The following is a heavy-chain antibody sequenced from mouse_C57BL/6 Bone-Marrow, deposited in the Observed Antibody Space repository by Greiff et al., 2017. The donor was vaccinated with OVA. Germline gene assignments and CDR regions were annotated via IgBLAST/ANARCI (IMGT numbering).Heavy chain of an antibody. V-gene: IGHV6-3*01. CDR1: GFTFSNYW. CDR2: IRLKSDNYAT. Sequence: EVKVEESGGGLVQPGGSMKLSCVASGFTFSNYWMNWVRQSPEKGLEWVAQIRLKSDNYATHYAESVKGRFTISSDDSKSSVYLQMNNLRAEDTGIYYCTYYSNYFIYFDYWGQGTTLTVSS. CDR3: TYYSNYFIYFDY. D-gene: IGHD2-5*01. J-gene: IGHJ2*01.